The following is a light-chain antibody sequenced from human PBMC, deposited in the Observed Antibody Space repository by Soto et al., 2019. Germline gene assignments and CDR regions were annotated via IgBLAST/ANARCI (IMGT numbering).Light chain of an antibody. V-gene: IGKV3-20*01. CDR3: QQYGSSPWT. J-gene: IGKJ1*01. Sequence: EIVLTQSPGTLSLSPGDRGTLSCRASQSVSSSYLAWYQQKPGQAPRLLIYGASNRATGIPDRFSGSGSGTDFTLTISRLEPEDFAVYYCQQYGSSPWTFGRGTKVDIK. CDR2: GAS. CDR1: QSVSSSY.